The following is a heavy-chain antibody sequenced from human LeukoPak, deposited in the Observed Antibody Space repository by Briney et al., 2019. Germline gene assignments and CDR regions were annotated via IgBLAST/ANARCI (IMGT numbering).Heavy chain of an antibody. CDR1: GFTFSSYA. Sequence: PGGSLRLSCAASGFTFSSYAMHWVRQAPGKGLEWVAVISYDGSNKYYADSVKGRFTISRDNSKNTLYLQMNSLRAEDTAVYYCARRKVSGYDYWGQGTLVTVSS. CDR3: ARRKVSGYDY. CDR2: ISYDGSNK. D-gene: IGHD5-12*01. J-gene: IGHJ4*02. V-gene: IGHV3-30-3*01.